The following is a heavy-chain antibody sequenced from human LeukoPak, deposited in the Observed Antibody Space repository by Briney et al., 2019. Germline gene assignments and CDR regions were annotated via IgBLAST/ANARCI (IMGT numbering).Heavy chain of an antibody. CDR3: ARALAAAGGFAFDF. CDR2: TYYRSKWYN. Sequence: SQTLSLTYAISGDSVSSNRVAWNWIRQSPSRDIKWLGRTYYRSKWYNDYAESVKSRITINPDTSKNQFSLQLNSVTPEDTAVYYCARALAAAGGFAFDFWGQGTMVTVSS. V-gene: IGHV6-1*01. J-gene: IGHJ3*01. D-gene: IGHD6-13*01. CDR1: GDSVSSNRVA.